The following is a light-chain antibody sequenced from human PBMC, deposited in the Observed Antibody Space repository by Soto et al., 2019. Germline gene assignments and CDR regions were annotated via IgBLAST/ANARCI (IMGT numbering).Light chain of an antibody. V-gene: IGLV2-8*01. CDR1: SSDIGGYNS. CDR2: EVN. CDR3: SSSAGSNCSVV. Sequence: QSALTQPPSASGSPGQSVTISCTGASSDIGGYNSVSWYQQHPGKAPKLMIYEVNKRPLGVPERFSGSKSGNTATLTVSVLQAADEAAYYCSSSAGSNCSVVFGAGTKLTVL. J-gene: IGLJ3*02.